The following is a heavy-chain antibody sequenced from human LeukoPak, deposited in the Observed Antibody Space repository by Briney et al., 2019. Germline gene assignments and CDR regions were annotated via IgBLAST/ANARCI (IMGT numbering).Heavy chain of an antibody. V-gene: IGHV1-69*13. Sequence: ASVRVSCKASGGTFSSYAISWVRQAPGQGLEWMGGIIPIFGTANYAQKFQGRVTITADESTSTAYMELSSLRSEDTAVYYCARGLYDSSGYYFVYWGQGTLVTVSS. J-gene: IGHJ4*02. D-gene: IGHD3-22*01. CDR1: GGTFSSYA. CDR3: ARGLYDSSGYYFVY. CDR2: IIPIFGTA.